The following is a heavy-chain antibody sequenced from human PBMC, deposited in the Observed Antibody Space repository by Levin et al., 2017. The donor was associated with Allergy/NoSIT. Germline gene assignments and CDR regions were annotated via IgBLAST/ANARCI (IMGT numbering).Heavy chain of an antibody. J-gene: IGHJ4*02. CDR2: IKSKTDGGTT. V-gene: IGHV3-15*01. Sequence: GGSLRLSCAASGFTFSNAWMSWVRQAPGKGLEWVGRIKSKTDGGTTDYAAPVKGRFTISRDDSKNTLYLQMNSLKTEDTAVYYCTTDSWPFAWVAGTGGWGQGTLVTVSS. D-gene: IGHD6-19*01. CDR1: GFTFSNAW. CDR3: TTDSWPFAWVAGTGG.